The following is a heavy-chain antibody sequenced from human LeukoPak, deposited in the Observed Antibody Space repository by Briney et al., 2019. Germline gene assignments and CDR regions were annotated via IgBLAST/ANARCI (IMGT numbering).Heavy chain of an antibody. CDR3: ARQGAWYYDILTGLNAFDI. CDR2: IYYSGST. V-gene: IGHV4-39*01. Sequence: SETLSLTCTVSGGSISSSSYYWGWIRQPPGKGLEWIGSIYYSGSTYYNPSLKSRVTISVDTSKNQFSLKLSSVTAADTAVYYCARQGAWYYDILTGLNAFDIWSQGTMVTVSS. D-gene: IGHD3-9*01. CDR1: GGSISSSSYY. J-gene: IGHJ3*02.